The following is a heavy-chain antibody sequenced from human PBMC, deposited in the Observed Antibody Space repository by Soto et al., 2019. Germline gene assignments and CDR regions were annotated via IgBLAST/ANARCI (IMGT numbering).Heavy chain of an antibody. V-gene: IGHV1-18*01. CDR3: ARDKFGAATPLGIMDV. J-gene: IGHJ6*02. CDR1: GYTFTSYG. Sequence: GASVKVSCKASGYTFTSYGISWVRQAPGQGLEWMGWISAYNGNTNYAQKLQGRVTMTTDTSTSTDYMELRSLRSDDTAVYYCARDKFGAATPLGIMDVWGQGTTVTVSS. CDR2: ISAYNGNT. D-gene: IGHD3-16*01.